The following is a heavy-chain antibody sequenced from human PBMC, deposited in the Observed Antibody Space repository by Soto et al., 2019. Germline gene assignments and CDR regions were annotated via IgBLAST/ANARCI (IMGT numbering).Heavy chain of an antibody. J-gene: IGHJ2*01. CDR1: GIMVNSYG. Sequence: EVQLLESGGGLVQPGGSLRLSCATSGIMVNSYGMSWVRLAPGKGQEWVAGVSSSGGATDYADSVKGPFTISRGTSKNTLYLQMTSLRAEDTAVYCWAKGVFGSWCFDLWGRGTGVTFSS. CDR2: VSSSGGAT. V-gene: IGHV3-23*01. D-gene: IGHD3-10*01. CDR3: AKGVFGSWCFDL.